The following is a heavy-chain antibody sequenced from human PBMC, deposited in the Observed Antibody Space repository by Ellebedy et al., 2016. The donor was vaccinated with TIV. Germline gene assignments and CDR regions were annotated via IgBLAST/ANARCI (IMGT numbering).Heavy chain of an antibody. CDR1: GYSFTSYW. CDR2: IYPGDSDT. V-gene: IGHV5-51*01. Sequence: GGSLRLXXKGSGYSFTSYWIGWVRQMPGKGLEWMGIIYPGDSDTRYSPSFQGQVTISADKSISTAYLQWSSLKASDTAMYYCARSHGTTIGDFDYWGQGTLVIVSS. CDR3: ARSHGTTIGDFDY. J-gene: IGHJ4*02. D-gene: IGHD1-1*01.